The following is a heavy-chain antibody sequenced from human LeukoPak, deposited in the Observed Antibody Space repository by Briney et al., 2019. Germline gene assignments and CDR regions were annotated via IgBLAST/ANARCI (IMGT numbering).Heavy chain of an antibody. CDR3: PRDTFGPNDY. CDR2: INPGGTAT. CDR1: GFTFRRYW. J-gene: IGHJ4*02. Sequence: GGSLRLSCADSGFTFRRYWMHWVRQAPGKGLVWVSRINPGGTATTYAGSVKGRFTTSRDNAENPLYLQMNSLRAERPAVYYFPRDTFGPNDYGGEGTLVTLPS. V-gene: IGHV3-74*01. D-gene: IGHD3-10*01.